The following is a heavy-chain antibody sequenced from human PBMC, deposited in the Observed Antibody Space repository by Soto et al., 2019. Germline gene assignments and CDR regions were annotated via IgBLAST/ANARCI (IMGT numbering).Heavy chain of an antibody. Sequence: QVQLVESGGGVVQPGRSLRLSCAASGFTFSSYGMHWVRQAPGKGLEWVAAISYDGSNKYYADSVKGRFTISRDNSKNTLYLQMNSLRAEDTAVYYCAKNGVLWFGEETGYFDYWGQGTLVTVSS. D-gene: IGHD3-10*01. CDR2: ISYDGSNK. J-gene: IGHJ4*02. CDR1: GFTFSSYG. V-gene: IGHV3-30*18. CDR3: AKNGVLWFGEETGYFDY.